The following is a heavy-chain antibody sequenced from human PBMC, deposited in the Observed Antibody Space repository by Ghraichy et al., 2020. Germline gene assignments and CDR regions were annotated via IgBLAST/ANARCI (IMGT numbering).Heavy chain of an antibody. CDR3: ARESAYSFDY. V-gene: IGHV3-11*01. D-gene: IGHD5-18*01. CDR2: ISSSGSTI. CDR1: GFILSDYY. J-gene: IGHJ4*02. Sequence: GGSLRLSCAPSGFILSDYYMSWIRQAPGKGLEWVSYISSSGSTIYYADSVKGRFTISRDNAKNSLYLQMHSLRAEDTAVYFCARESAYSFDYWGQGTLVTVSS.